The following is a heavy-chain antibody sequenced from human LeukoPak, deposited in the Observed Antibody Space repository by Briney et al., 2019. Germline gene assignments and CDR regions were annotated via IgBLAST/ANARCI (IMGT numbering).Heavy chain of an antibody. V-gene: IGHV3-21*01. D-gene: IGHD3-16*02. CDR1: GFTFSSYS. CDR3: ARLLYDYVWGSYRSYYFDF. CDR2: ISSSSSFI. J-gene: IGHJ4*02. Sequence: PGGSLRLSCAASGFTFSSYSMNWVRQAPGKGLEWVSSISSSSSFIYYADSLKGRITITRDNAKNSLYLQMNSLRAEDTAVYYCARLLYDYVWGSYRSYYFDFWGQGTLVTVSS.